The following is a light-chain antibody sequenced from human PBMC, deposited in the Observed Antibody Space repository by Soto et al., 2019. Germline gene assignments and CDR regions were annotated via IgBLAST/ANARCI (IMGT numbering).Light chain of an antibody. CDR3: ASYLTTSPLEV. V-gene: IGLV2-14*01. J-gene: IGLJ1*01. CDR1: ISDIGSHNY. Sequence: QSVLTQPASVSGSPGESITVSCSGSISDIGSHNYVSWYRQYPGEAPRLLIYEVHYRPSGVSSRFSGSKSGNTASLIISGLQAPAADDYYCASYLTTSPLEVFGTGTKV. CDR2: EVH.